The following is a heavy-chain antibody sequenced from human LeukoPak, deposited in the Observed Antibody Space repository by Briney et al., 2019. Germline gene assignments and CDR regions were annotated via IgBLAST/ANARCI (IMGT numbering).Heavy chain of an antibody. Sequence: PGGSLRLSCAASGFTFSSYWMSWVRQAPGKGLEWVSYISSSGSTIYYADSVKGRFTISRDNAKNSLYLQMNSLRAEDTAVYYCARDQRPKPLDYWGQGTLVTVSS. V-gene: IGHV3-48*04. CDR2: ISSSGSTI. J-gene: IGHJ4*02. CDR1: GFTFSSYW. CDR3: ARDQRPKPLDY.